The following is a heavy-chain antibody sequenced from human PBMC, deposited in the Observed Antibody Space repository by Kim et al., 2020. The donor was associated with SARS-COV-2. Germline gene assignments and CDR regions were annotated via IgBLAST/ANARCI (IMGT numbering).Heavy chain of an antibody. D-gene: IGHD6-13*01. CDR1: GGTFSSYA. J-gene: IGHJ4*02. V-gene: IGHV1-69*13. Sequence: SVKVSCKASGGTFSSYAISWVRQAPGQGLEWMGGIIPIFGTANYAQKFQGRVTITADESTSKAYMELSSLRSEDTAVYYCASPPPYSSSWYLVWYWGQGTLVTVSS. CDR3: ASPPPYSSSWYLVWY. CDR2: IIPIFGTA.